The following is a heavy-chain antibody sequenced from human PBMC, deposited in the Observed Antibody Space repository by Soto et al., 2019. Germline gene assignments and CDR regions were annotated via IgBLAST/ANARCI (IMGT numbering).Heavy chain of an antibody. CDR2: ISSNSDAM. D-gene: IGHD3-16*02. J-gene: IGHJ3*02. V-gene: IGHV3-48*01. CDR3: VRDYHYGFDM. Sequence: EVQLVESGGGFVQPGGSLRLSCAASGFTFNTFPMNWVRLAPGKGLEWLSHISSNSDAMYYADSVKGRFTISRDNARKSLYLQMNSLIVGDTAVYYCVRDYHYGFDMWSQGTMVTVSS. CDR1: GFTFNTFP.